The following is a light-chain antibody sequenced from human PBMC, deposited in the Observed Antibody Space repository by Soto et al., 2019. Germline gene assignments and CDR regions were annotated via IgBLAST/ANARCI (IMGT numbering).Light chain of an antibody. CDR2: DVS. Sequence: EIVLTQSPATLSLSPGERATLSCRASQSISSFLAWYQHKPGRAPRLLIYDVSNRATGIPARFSGGGSGTDFTLTISSLEPEDVAVYYCHQRSSWPLTFGGGTNVEIK. CDR1: QSISSF. V-gene: IGKV3-11*01. J-gene: IGKJ4*01. CDR3: HQRSSWPLT.